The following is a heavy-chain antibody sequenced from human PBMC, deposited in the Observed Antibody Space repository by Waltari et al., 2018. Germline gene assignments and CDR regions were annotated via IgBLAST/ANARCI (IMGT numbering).Heavy chain of an antibody. CDR2: IYYSGGK. CDR1: GDSISSSSYY. J-gene: IGHJ4*02. Sequence: QLQLQESGPGLVKPSETLSLTCTVSGDSISSSSYYWGWIRQPPGKGLEWSASIYYSGGKYYNPSLRSRLTISLDTSKNQFSRKVSAVTAADTAVYYCAREEIYYDTSGYYFDYWGQGTLVTVSS. D-gene: IGHD3-22*01. CDR3: AREEIYYDTSGYYFDY. V-gene: IGHV4-39*07.